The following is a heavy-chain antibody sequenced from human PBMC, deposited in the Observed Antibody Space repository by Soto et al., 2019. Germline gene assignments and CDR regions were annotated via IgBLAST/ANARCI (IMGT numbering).Heavy chain of an antibody. CDR1: GYTFTGYY. D-gene: IGHD3-22*01. CDR2: INPNSGGT. J-gene: IGHJ6*02. V-gene: IGHV1-2*02. Sequence: ASVKVSCKASGYTFTGYYMHWVRQAPGQGLEWMGWINPNSGGTNYAQKFQGRVTMTRDTSISTAYMELSWLRSDDTAVYYCARENRYYDSSGYRPVYYYYGMDVWGQGTTVTVSS. CDR3: ARENRYYDSSGYRPVYYYYGMDV.